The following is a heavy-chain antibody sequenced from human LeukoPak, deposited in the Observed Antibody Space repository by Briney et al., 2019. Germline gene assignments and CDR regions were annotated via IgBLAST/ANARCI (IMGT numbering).Heavy chain of an antibody. V-gene: IGHV4-59*12. CDR3: ASQTSGSYWDY. Sequence: SETLSLTCSVSGGSISSYYWSWIRQPPGKGLEWIGYIYYSGSTSSNPSLKSRVTTSVDRSKNQFSLKLSSVTAADTAVYYCASQTSGSYWDYWGQGTLVTVSS. J-gene: IGHJ4*02. D-gene: IGHD1-26*01. CDR1: GGSISSYY. CDR2: IYYSGST.